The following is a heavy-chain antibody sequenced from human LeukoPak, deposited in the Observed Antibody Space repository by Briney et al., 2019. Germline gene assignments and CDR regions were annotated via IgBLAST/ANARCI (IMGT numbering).Heavy chain of an antibody. CDR3: AGTWIQLFTPDFDL. D-gene: IGHD5-18*01. CDR2: INPNTGVT. V-gene: IGHV1-2*06. J-gene: IGHJ4*02. Sequence: PGASVKVSCKASGYTFSGHYLHWVRQAPGQGLEWMGRINPNTGVTQYTENFQGRVTMTGDTSISTAYMELNGLRSDDTAIYYCAGTWIQLFTPDFDLWGQGTLVTVSS. CDR1: GYTFSGHY.